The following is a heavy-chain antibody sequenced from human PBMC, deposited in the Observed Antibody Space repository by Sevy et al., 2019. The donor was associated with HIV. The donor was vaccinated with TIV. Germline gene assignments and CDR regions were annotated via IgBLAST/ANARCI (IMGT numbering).Heavy chain of an antibody. D-gene: IGHD2-21*02. J-gene: IGHJ6*02. CDR1: NFSISSGYY. Sequence: SETLSLTCVVSNFSISSGYYWGWIRQPPGKGLEWIGNIYHGGSTYYNPSLKGRVTISVDTSKNHFSMRLDSVTAADTAVYYCARASGGDRLDYYGMDVWGQGTTVTVSS. CDR2: IYHGGST. V-gene: IGHV4-38-2*01. CDR3: ARASGGDRLDYYGMDV.